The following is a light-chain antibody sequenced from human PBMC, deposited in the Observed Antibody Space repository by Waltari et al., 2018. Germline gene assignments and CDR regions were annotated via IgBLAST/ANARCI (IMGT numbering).Light chain of an antibody. V-gene: IGLV4-69*01. CDR2: LNSDGSH. CDR3: QTWGTGIVV. CDR1: SGHSSYA. J-gene: IGLJ2*01. Sequence: QLVLTQSPSASASLGASVKLTCTLSSGHSSYALPWHQQQPEKGPRYLMKLNSDGSHSKGDGIPDRFSASSSGAERYLTISSLQSEDEADYYCQTWGTGIVVFGGGTKLTVL.